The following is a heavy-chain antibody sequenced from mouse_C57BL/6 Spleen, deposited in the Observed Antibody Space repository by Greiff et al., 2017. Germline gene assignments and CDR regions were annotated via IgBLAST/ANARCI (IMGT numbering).Heavy chain of an antibody. CDR1: GFTFSDYG. J-gene: IGHJ2*01. CDR3: ARRGGSSFDD. CDR2: ISSGSSTI. V-gene: IGHV5-17*01. Sequence: EVQREESGGGLVKPGGSLKLSCAASGFTFSDYGMHWVRQAPEKGLEWVAYISSGSSTIYYADKVKGRFTISRDKTKNTLFLQMTSLRSEDTAMYNSARRGGSSFDDWGQGTTLTVSS. D-gene: IGHD1-1*01.